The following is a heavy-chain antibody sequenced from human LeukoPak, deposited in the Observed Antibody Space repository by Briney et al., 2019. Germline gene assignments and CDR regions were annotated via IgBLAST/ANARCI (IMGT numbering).Heavy chain of an antibody. Sequence: ASVKVSCKASGYTFTGYYMHWVRQAPGQGLEWMGWINPNSGGTNYAQKFQGRVTMTRDTSISTAYMELSRLRSDDTAVYYCARDGTWYDFWSGYYRDYYYYMDVWGKGTTVTVSS. V-gene: IGHV1-2*02. D-gene: IGHD3-3*01. J-gene: IGHJ6*03. CDR2: INPNSGGT. CDR3: ARDGTWYDFWSGYYRDYYYYMDV. CDR1: GYTFTGYY.